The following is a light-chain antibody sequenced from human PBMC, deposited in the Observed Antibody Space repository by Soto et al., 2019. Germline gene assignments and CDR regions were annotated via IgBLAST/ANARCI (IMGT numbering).Light chain of an antibody. Sequence: QSVLTQPASVSGSPGQSITISCSGTSSDVGSYSHVAWYQQFPGKTPKLIIYEVTYRPSGVSHRFSASKSGNTASLTISVLQAGDEADYYCISYTGSSTSYVFGTGTKLTVL. J-gene: IGLJ1*01. CDR2: EVT. CDR1: SSDVGSYSH. V-gene: IGLV2-14*01. CDR3: ISYTGSSTSYV.